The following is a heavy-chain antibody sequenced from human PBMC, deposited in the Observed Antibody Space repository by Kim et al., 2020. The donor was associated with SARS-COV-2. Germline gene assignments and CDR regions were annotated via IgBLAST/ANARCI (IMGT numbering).Heavy chain of an antibody. CDR3: ARVGSSWFPRYSLGLGGMDV. Sequence: SQTLSLTCAISGDSVSSNSAAWNWIRQSPSRGLEWLGRTYYRSKWYNDYAVSVKSRITINPDTSKNQFSLQLNSVTPEDTAVYYCARVGSSWFPRYSLGLGGMDVWGQGTTVTVSS. D-gene: IGHD6-13*01. CDR1: GDSVSSNSAA. J-gene: IGHJ6*02. V-gene: IGHV6-1*01. CDR2: TYYRSKWYN.